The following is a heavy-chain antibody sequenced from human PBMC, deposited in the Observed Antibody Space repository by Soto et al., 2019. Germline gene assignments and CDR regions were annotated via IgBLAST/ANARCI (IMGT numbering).Heavy chain of an antibody. Sequence: PSETLSLTCTVSGGSISSRGSMSGRSFYWGWMRQPPGKGLEWIASISYSDGSFYNSSLKSRLTISVDTSKNTLYLQMNSLRADDTAIYYCARVQLRSTGWYPWGQGTLVTVSS. CDR2: ISYSDGS. CDR3: ARVQLRSTGWYP. D-gene: IGHD6-19*01. J-gene: IGHJ5*02. V-gene: IGHV4-39*01. CDR1: GGSISSRGSMSGRSFY.